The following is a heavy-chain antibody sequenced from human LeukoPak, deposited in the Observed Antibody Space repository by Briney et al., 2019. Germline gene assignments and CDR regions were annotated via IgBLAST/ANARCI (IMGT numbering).Heavy chain of an antibody. CDR1: GFSFSLSY. CDR3: ARDFGSGTYYTLLDY. J-gene: IGHJ4*02. Sequence: GGSLRLSCAASGFSFSLSYMNWVRQAPGKGLEWVSYISSSGSPIYYADSVKGRFTISRDNAKNSLFLQMNSLRAEDTAVYYCARDFGSGTYYTLLDYWGQGTLVTVSS. D-gene: IGHD3-10*01. V-gene: IGHV3-48*03. CDR2: ISSSGSPI.